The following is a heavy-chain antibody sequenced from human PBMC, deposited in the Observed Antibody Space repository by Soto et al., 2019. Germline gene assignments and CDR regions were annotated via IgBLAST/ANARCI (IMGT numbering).Heavy chain of an antibody. D-gene: IGHD3-9*01. V-gene: IGHV3-53*04. Sequence: EVQLVESGGGLVQPGGSLRLSCAASGFTVSSNYMSWVRQAPGKGLEWVSVIYSGGSTYYADSVKGRFTISRHNSKNTLYLQMNSLRAEDTAVYYCARGNYDILTGYYFFDYWGQGTLVTVSS. J-gene: IGHJ4*02. CDR2: IYSGGST. CDR1: GFTVSSNY. CDR3: ARGNYDILTGYYFFDY.